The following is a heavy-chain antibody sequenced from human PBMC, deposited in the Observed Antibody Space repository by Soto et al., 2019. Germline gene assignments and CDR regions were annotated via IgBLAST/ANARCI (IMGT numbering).Heavy chain of an antibody. CDR3: ARVGSGSYEPYYFDY. V-gene: IGHV1-69*13. D-gene: IGHD3-10*01. Sequence: AASVKVSCKASGGTFSSYAISWVRQAPGQGVEWMGGIIPIFGTANYAQKFQGRVTITADESTSTAYMELSSLRSEDTAGYYCARVGSGSYEPYYFDYCGQGTLVTVSS. CDR2: IIPIFGTA. J-gene: IGHJ4*02. CDR1: GGTFSSYA.